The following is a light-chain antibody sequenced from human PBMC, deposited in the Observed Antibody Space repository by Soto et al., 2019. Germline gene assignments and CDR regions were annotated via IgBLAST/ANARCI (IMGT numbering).Light chain of an antibody. J-gene: IGLJ2*01. CDR2: EVT. V-gene: IGLV2-14*01. Sequence: QSALTQPASVSGSPGQSITICCDGTRNDVGAYDYVSWYQQHPGNAPKLLVYEVTNRPSGVSDRFSGSKSGNTASLTISGLQAEDEADYYCNSYTNSSAVVFGGGTKLTVL. CDR1: RNDVGAYDY. CDR3: NSYTNSSAVV.